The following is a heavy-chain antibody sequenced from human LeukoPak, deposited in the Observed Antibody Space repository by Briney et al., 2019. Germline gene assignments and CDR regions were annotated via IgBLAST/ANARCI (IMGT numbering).Heavy chain of an antibody. CDR2: INHSGST. Sequence: SETLSLTCAVYGGSFSGYYWSWIRQPPGKGLEWIGEINHSGSTNYNPSLKSRVTISVDTSKTQFSLKLSSATAADTAVYYCARGCPLLLWFGELRGDWFDPWGQGTLVTVSS. D-gene: IGHD3-10*01. CDR1: GGSFSGYY. V-gene: IGHV4-34*01. J-gene: IGHJ5*02. CDR3: ARGCPLLLWFGELRGDWFDP.